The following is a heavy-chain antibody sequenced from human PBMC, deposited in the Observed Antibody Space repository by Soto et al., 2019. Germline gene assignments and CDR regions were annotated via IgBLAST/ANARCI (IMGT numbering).Heavy chain of an antibody. CDR2: IYYSGST. J-gene: IGHJ3*02. CDR1: GASISSGGYY. V-gene: IGHV4-31*03. Sequence: SETLSLTCTVSGASISSGGYYWSWIRQHPGKGLEWIGYIYYSGSTYYNPSLKSRVTISVDTSKNQFSLKLSSVTAADTEVYYCARGSYDYFWGSRTADFDMLGQGTMLTVSS. D-gene: IGHD3-16*01. CDR3: ARGSYDYFWGSRTADFDM.